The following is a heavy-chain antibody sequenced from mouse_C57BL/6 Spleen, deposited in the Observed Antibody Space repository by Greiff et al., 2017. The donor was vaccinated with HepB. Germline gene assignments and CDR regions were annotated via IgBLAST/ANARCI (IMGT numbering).Heavy chain of an antibody. D-gene: IGHD1-1*01. CDR1: GFTFSDYG. CDR2: ISSGSSTI. Sequence: EVQRVESGGGLVKPGGSLKLSCAASGFTFSDYGMHWVRQAPEKGLEWVAYISSGSSTIYYADTVKGRFTIARDNAKNTLFLQMTSLRSEDTAMYYCARGYYGSILYAMDYWGQGTSVTVSS. CDR3: ARGYYGSILYAMDY. V-gene: IGHV5-17*01. J-gene: IGHJ4*01.